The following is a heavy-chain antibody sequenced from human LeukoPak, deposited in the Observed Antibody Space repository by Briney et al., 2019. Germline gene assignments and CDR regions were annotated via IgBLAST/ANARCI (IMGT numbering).Heavy chain of an antibody. J-gene: IGHJ4*02. Sequence: GGSLRLSCAASGFTFSSYSMNWVRQAPGKGLEWVSSISSSSSYIYYADSVEGRFTISRDNAKNSLYLQMNSLRAEDTAVYYCARDLGGRGWTGGFDYWGQGTLVTVSS. CDR1: GFTFSSYS. CDR3: ARDLGGRGWTGGFDY. D-gene: IGHD6-19*01. CDR2: ISSSSSYI. V-gene: IGHV3-21*01.